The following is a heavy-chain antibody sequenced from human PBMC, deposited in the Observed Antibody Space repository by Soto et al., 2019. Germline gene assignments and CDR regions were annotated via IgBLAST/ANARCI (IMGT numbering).Heavy chain of an antibody. Sequence: GASVKVSCKASGYTFTSYAMHWVRQAPGQRLEWMGWINAGNGNTKYSQKFQGRVTITRDTSASTAYMELSSLRSEDTAVYYCASDRYDFWSGYFGPGILDYWGQGTLVTVSS. D-gene: IGHD3-3*01. V-gene: IGHV1-3*01. CDR3: ASDRYDFWSGYFGPGILDY. CDR1: GYTFTSYA. J-gene: IGHJ4*02. CDR2: INAGNGNT.